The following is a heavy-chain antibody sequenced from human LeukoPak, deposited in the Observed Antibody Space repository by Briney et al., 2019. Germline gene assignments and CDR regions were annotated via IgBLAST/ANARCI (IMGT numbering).Heavy chain of an antibody. CDR2: IIPIFGTA. CDR1: GGTFSSYA. J-gene: IGHJ5*02. Sequence: SVKVSCKAFGGTFSSYAISWVRQAPGQGLEWMGGIIPIFGTANYAQKFQGRVTITADESTSTAYMELSSLRSEDTAVYYCARVGYYYGSGSQNWFDPWGQGTLVTVSS. D-gene: IGHD3-10*01. V-gene: IGHV1-69*13. CDR3: ARVGYYYGSGSQNWFDP.